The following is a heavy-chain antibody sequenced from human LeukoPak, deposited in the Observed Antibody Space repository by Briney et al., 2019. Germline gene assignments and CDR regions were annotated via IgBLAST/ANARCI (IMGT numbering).Heavy chain of an antibody. V-gene: IGHV3-23*01. D-gene: IGHD3-3*01. CDR1: GFIFSNYG. CDR3: ARDGYEFWSGYYHGAYFDY. Sequence: GGSLRLSCAASGFIFSNYGMNWVRQAPGKGLEWVAAISASGSATSYADSVRGRFTISRDNSKSTTYLQMNSLRAEDTGVYYCARDGYEFWSGYYHGAYFDYWGQGTLVTVSS. CDR2: ISASGSAT. J-gene: IGHJ4*02.